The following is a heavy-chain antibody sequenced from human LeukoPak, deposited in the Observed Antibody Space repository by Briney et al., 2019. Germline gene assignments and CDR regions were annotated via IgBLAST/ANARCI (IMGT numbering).Heavy chain of an antibody. V-gene: IGHV4-61*02. CDR2: IYTSGST. Sequence: SETLSLTCTVSGGAISSGSYYWSWIRQPAGKGLEWIGRIYTSGSTNYNPSLKSRVTISVDTSKNQFSLKLSSVTAADTAVYYCAWHYYYGMDVWGQGTTVTLSS. CDR1: GGAISSGSYY. CDR3: AWHYYYGMDV. J-gene: IGHJ6*02.